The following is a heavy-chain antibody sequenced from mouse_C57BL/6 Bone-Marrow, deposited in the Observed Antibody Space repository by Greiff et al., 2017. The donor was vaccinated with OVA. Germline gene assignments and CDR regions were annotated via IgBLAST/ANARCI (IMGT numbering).Heavy chain of an antibody. CDR2: IDPENGDT. CDR1: GYTIKDDY. J-gene: IGHJ3*01. V-gene: IGHV14-4*01. Sequence: EVQLQQSGAELVRPGASVKLSCTASGYTIKDDYMHWVKQRPEKGLEWIGWIDPENGDTEYDSKFQGKATMTADKSSSTAYLQLSSLTSEDTAVYYCAREEFHGAWFDYWGQGTLVTVSS. CDR3: AREEFHGAWFDY.